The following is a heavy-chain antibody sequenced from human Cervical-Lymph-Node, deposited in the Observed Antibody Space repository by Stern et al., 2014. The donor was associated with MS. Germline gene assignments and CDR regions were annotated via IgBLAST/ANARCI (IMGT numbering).Heavy chain of an antibody. CDR2: VYYSGIT. D-gene: IGHD3-22*01. J-gene: IGHJ4*02. V-gene: IGHV4-31*03. CDR1: GGSISSGGYY. CDR3: ARESYYSSGYYPY. Sequence: QVQLQESGPGLVKPSQTLSLTCTVSGGSISSGGYYWNWIRQHPVKGLEWIGDVYYSGITYYNPSLKSRVTISVDTSQHQVSLKLSSVTAADTAVYYCARESYYSSGYYPYWGQGTLVTVSS.